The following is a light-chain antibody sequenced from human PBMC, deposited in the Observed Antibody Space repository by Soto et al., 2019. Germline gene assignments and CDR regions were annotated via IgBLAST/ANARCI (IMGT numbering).Light chain of an antibody. J-gene: IGKJ4*01. V-gene: IGKV1-39*01. Sequence: DIQITQSPSSLSASVGERVTITCRASQSISTYLHWYQQKPGKAPNLLIYAASTLQSGVPSRFSGSGSGTDFTLTISSLQPEDFATYFCQHGYSTPLTFGGGTKVDIK. CDR1: QSISTY. CDR3: QHGYSTPLT. CDR2: AAS.